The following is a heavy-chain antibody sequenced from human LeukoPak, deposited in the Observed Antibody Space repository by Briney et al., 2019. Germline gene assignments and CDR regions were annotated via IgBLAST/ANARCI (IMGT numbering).Heavy chain of an antibody. CDR3: ARELGDGDSYYYYGMDV. J-gene: IGHJ6*02. D-gene: IGHD4-17*01. Sequence: GGSLRLSCAASGFTSSDYYMSWIRQAPGKGLGWVSYISSRRSYTNYADSVKGRFTISRDNAKNSLYLQMHSLRDEDTAVYYCARELGDGDSYYYYGMDVWGQGTTVTVSS. CDR1: GFTSSDYY. CDR2: ISSRRSYT. V-gene: IGHV3-11*05.